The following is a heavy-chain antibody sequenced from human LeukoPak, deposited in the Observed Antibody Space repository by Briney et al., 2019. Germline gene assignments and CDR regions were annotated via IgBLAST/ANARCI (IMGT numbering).Heavy chain of an antibody. J-gene: IGHJ4*02. V-gene: IGHV3-7*01. Sequence: GGSLRLSCAASGFTFSTYWMNWVRQAPGKGLEWVAHIKPDGSDKYYVDSVKGRFTVSRDNAKNSLYLQMNSLRAEDTAVYYCAKGGDHWGQGTLVTVSS. CDR2: IKPDGSDK. D-gene: IGHD3-16*01. CDR1: GFTFSTYW. CDR3: AKGGDH.